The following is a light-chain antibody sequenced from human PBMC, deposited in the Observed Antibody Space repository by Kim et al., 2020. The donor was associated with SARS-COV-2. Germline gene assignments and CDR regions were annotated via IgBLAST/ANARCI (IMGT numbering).Light chain of an antibody. CDR1: SEDIGRYKY. V-gene: IGLV2-14*03. J-gene: IGLJ3*02. CDR3: TSSTSRMTWV. Sequence: QSALTQPASVSGSPEQSITISCTGTSEDIGRYKYVSWYQQIAGRVPKLIISDVSDRPSGISHRFSGSKSGNTASLTISGLQAEDEGDYYCTSSTSRMTWVFGGGTQLTVL. CDR2: DVS.